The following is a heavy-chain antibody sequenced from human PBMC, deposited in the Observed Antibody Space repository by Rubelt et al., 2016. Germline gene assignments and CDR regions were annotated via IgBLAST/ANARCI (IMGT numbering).Heavy chain of an antibody. CDR2: TNPHSGGT. D-gene: IGHD5-18*01. V-gene: IGHV1-2*06. Sequence: QVQLVQSGAEVKKPGASVKVSCKASGYTFTSYGISWVRQAPGQGLEWMGRTNPHSGGTNSALKFQGRVTMTKDSSINTAYMELSSLRSDDTAVYYCASGREYSYGYFDYWGQGTLVTVSS. CDR3: ASGREYSYGYFDY. CDR1: GYTFTSYG. J-gene: IGHJ4*02.